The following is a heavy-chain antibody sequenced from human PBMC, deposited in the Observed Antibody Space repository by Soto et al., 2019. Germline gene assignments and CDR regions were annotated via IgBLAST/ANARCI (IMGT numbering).Heavy chain of an antibody. D-gene: IGHD3-3*01. J-gene: IGHJ4*02. V-gene: IGHV3-7*01. CDR2: IKQDGSEK. CDR1: GFIFGNYW. CDR3: ARDFRFSEDF. Sequence: EVQLVESGGGLVQPGGSLRLSCAAPGFIFGNYWMTWIRQAPGKGLEWVGNIKQDGSEKYFADSVKGRFSISRDNAENSLYLQMHSLRAEDTAVYYCARDFRFSEDFWGQGTLVTVSS.